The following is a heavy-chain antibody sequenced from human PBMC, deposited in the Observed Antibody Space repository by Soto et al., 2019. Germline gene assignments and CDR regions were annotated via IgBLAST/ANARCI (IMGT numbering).Heavy chain of an antibody. J-gene: IGHJ4*02. CDR1: GGSFSGYY. CDR2: IDYSGST. CDR3: ARGGDAYKNGH. D-gene: IGHD1-1*01. Sequence: PSETLSLTCAVYGGSFSGYYSTWIRQPPGKGLEWIGEIDYSGSTNYNPSLKSRVTMSVDTSKNQFSLKLTSVTAADTAVYYCARGGDAYKNGHWGQGTLVTVSS. V-gene: IGHV4-34*01.